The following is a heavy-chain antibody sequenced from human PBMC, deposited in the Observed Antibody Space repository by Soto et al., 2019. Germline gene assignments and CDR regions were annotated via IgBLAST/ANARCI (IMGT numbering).Heavy chain of an antibody. Sequence: PSETLSLTCTVSGGSISSDDYYWSRIRQAPGRGLEWIGYIHSSGSIYYNPSLKSRATMSIDTAGNQFSPKVSSVTVADTAVYYCARDLDGLHDDTSGPFPRPGWGQGTLVTVSS. CDR2: IHSSGSI. D-gene: IGHD3-22*01. CDR3: ARDLDGLHDDTSGPFPRPG. J-gene: IGHJ1*01. CDR1: GGSISSDDYY. V-gene: IGHV4-30-4*01.